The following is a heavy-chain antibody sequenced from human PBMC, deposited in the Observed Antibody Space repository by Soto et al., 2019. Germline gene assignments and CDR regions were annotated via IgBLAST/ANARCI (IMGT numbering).Heavy chain of an antibody. V-gene: IGHV3-23*01. Sequence: EVQLLESGGGLVQPGGSLRLSCAASGFTFSSYTMSWVRQAPGKGLEWVSAISGSGGSTYYADSVKGRFTISRDNSKNAQYLQMNSLRAEHTAVYYCAKTLSSGWYRGGFDYWGQGTPVNVSS. D-gene: IGHD6-19*01. CDR3: AKTLSSGWYRGGFDY. CDR2: ISGSGGST. CDR1: GFTFSSYT. J-gene: IGHJ4*02.